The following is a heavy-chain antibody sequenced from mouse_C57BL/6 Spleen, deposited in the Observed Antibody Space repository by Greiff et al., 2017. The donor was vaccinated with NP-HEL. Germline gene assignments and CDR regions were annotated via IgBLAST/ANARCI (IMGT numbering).Heavy chain of an antibody. CDR2: IHPNSGST. V-gene: IGHV1-64*01. CDR3: ARGDYYGSGDAMDY. D-gene: IGHD1-1*01. Sequence: QVQLQQPGAELVKPGASVKLSCKASGYTFTSYWMHWVKQRPGQGLEWIGMIHPNSGSTNYNEKFKSKATLTVDKSSSTAYMQLSSLTSEDSAVYYCARGDYYGSGDAMDYWGQGTSVTVSS. CDR1: GYTFTSYW. J-gene: IGHJ4*01.